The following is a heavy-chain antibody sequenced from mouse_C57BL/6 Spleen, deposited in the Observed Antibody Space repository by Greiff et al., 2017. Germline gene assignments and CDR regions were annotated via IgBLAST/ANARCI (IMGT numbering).Heavy chain of an antibody. V-gene: IGHV5-6*02. Sequence: VKLMESGGDLVKPGGSLKLSCAASGFTFSSYGMSWVRQTPDKRLEWVATISSGGSYTYYPDSVKGRFTISRDNAKNTLYLQMSSLKSEDTAMYYCARLPSTDWYFDVWGTGTTVTVSS. J-gene: IGHJ1*03. D-gene: IGHD1-1*01. CDR1: GFTFSSYG. CDR3: ARLPSTDWYFDV. CDR2: ISSGGSYT.